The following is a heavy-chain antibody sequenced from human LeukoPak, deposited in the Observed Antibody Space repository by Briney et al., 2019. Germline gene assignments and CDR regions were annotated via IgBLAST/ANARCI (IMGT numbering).Heavy chain of an antibody. CDR3: ARAAVAGTLWNFDY. CDR1: GYTFTGYY. J-gene: IGHJ4*02. Sequence: EASVKVSCKASGYTFTGYYMHWVRQAPGQGLEWMGWINPNSGGTNYAQKFQGRVTMTRDTSISTAYMELSRLRSDDTAVYYCARAAVAGTLWNFDYWGQGTLVTVSS. V-gene: IGHV1-2*02. CDR2: INPNSGGT. D-gene: IGHD6-19*01.